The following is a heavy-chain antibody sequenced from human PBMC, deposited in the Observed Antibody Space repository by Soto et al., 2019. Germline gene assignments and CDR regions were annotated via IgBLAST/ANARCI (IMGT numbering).Heavy chain of an antibody. J-gene: IGHJ4*02. D-gene: IGHD4-17*01. CDR2: IYYSGST. CDR1: GGSISSSSYY. V-gene: IGHV4-39*01. CDR3: AGYGDLTYYFDY. Sequence: SETLSLTCTVSGGSISSSSYYWGWIRQPPGKGLEWIGSIYYSGSTYYNPSLKSRVTISVDTSKNQFSLKLSSVTAADTAVYYCAGYGDLTYYFDYWGKGTLVTVSS.